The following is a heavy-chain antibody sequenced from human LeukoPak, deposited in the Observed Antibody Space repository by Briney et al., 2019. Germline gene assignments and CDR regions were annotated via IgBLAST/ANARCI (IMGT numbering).Heavy chain of an antibody. J-gene: IGHJ4*02. Sequence: PSETLSLTCTVSGGSISSGSYYWSWIRQPAGKGLEWIGHIYTSGSTNYNPSLKSRVTISVDTTKNQFSLKLSSVTAADTAVYYCASTTLSPLTEIFDYWGQGTLVTVSS. V-gene: IGHV4-61*09. CDR2: IYTSGST. D-gene: IGHD1-14*01. CDR3: ASTTLSPLTEIFDY. CDR1: GGSISSGSYY.